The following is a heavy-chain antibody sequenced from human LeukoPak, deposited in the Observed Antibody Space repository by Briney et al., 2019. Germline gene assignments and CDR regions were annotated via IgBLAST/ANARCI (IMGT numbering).Heavy chain of an antibody. CDR2: ISSSGSTI. J-gene: IGHJ4*02. CDR1: GFTFSDYY. Sequence: GGSLRLSCAASGFTFSDYYMSWIRQAPGKGLEWVSYISSSGSTIYYADSVKGRFTISRDNAKNSLYLQMNSLRAEDTAVYYCARDNYYDSSDRYYFDYWGQGTLVTVSS. CDR3: ARDNYYDSSDRYYFDY. V-gene: IGHV3-11*01. D-gene: IGHD3-22*01.